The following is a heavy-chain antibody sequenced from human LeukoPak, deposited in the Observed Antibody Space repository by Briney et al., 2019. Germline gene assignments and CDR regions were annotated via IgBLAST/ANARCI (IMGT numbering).Heavy chain of an antibody. Sequence: PGGSLRLSCTASGFTFGDYAMSWFRQAPGKGPEWVGFIRSKAYGGTTEYAASVKGRLTISRDDSKSIAYLQMNSLKTEDTAVYYCTREGGSSPLNYWGQGTLVTVSS. V-gene: IGHV3-49*03. CDR3: TREGGSSPLNY. CDR1: GFTFGDYA. J-gene: IGHJ4*02. D-gene: IGHD6-13*01. CDR2: IRSKAYGGTT.